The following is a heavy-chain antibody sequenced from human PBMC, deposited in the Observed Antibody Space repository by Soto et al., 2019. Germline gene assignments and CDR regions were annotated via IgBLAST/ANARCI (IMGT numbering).Heavy chain of an antibody. CDR3: ARAKYSRTSFHLDF. D-gene: IGHD5-12*01. V-gene: IGHV1-46*01. CDR1: GYTFTAYH. J-gene: IGHJ4*02. Sequence: GASVKVSCRASGYTFTAYHMHWVRQAPGQGLEWVGIINPSLGTANYAQKFQGRVAMTWHTSTTTVYMELSSLRSDDTAVYYCARAKYSRTSFHLDFWGKGTQVAFCS. CDR2: INPSLGTA.